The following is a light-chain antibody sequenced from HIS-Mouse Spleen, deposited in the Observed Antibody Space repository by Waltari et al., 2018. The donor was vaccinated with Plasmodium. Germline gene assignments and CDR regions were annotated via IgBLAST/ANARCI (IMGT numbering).Light chain of an antibody. J-gene: IGLJ3*02. CDR1: ALPQKY. Sequence: SYELTQPPSVSVSPGQTARITCPGGALPQKYAYWYQQKSDQAPVLVIYEDSKRPSGIPERFSGSSSGTMATLTISGAQVEDEADYYCYSTDSSGNHRVFGGGTKLTVL. CDR3: YSTDSSGNHRV. CDR2: EDS. V-gene: IGLV3-10*01.